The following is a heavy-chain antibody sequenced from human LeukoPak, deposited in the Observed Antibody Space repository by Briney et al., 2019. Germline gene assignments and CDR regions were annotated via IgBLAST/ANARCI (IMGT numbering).Heavy chain of an antibody. CDR3: ARSSSGRYANFDY. D-gene: IGHD1-26*01. Sequence: PSETLSLTCAVYGGSFSGYYWSWIRQPPGKGLEWIGEINHSGSTNYNPSLKSRVTISVDTSKNQFSLKLTSVTAADTAVYYCARSSSGRYANFDYWGQGTLVTVSS. J-gene: IGHJ4*02. CDR1: GGSFSGYY. V-gene: IGHV4-34*01. CDR2: INHSGST.